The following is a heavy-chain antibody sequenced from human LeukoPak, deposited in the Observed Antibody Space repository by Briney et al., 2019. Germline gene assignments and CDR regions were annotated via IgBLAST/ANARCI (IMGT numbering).Heavy chain of an antibody. CDR2: IYSGGST. J-gene: IGHJ4*02. CDR1: GFTVSSNY. CDR3: ARDLAAAGDY. V-gene: IGHV3-53*01. Sequence: PGGSLRLSCAASGFTVSSNYMSWVRQALGRGLEWVSVIYSGGSTYYADSVKGRFTISRDNSKNTLYLQMNSLRAEDTAVYYCARDLAAAGDYWGQGTLVTVSS. D-gene: IGHD6-13*01.